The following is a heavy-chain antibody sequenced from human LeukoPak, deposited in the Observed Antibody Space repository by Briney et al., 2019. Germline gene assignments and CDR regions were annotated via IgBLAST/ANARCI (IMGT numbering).Heavy chain of an antibody. D-gene: IGHD3-3*01. J-gene: IGHJ4*02. CDR1: GYTFTSYY. Sequence: GASVKVSCKASGYTFTSYYMHWVRQAPGQGLEWMGIINPSGGSTSYAQKFQGRVTMTRDTSTSTVYMELSSLRSEDTAVYYCARDQVHYDFWSGYYTGHFDYWGQGTLVTVSS. CDR3: ARDQVHYDFWSGYYTGHFDY. V-gene: IGHV1-46*01. CDR2: INPSGGST.